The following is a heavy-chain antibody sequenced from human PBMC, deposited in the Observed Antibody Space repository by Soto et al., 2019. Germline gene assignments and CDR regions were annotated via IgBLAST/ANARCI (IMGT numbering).Heavy chain of an antibody. CDR2: ISWNSGNK. Sequence: EVQLVESGGGLVEPGRSLRLSCTASGFIFDDYAMHWVRQAPGKGLEWVSGISWNSGNKDYADSVKGRFTISRDNAKNSLFLQMNSLRAEDTALYFCAKDICTGGSCYSSYYYHMDVWGEGTTVIVSS. V-gene: IGHV3-9*01. J-gene: IGHJ6*03. CDR1: GFIFDDYA. D-gene: IGHD2-15*01. CDR3: AKDICTGGSCYSSYYYHMDV.